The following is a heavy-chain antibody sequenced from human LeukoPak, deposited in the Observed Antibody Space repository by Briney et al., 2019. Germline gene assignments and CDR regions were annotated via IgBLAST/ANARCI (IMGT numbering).Heavy chain of an antibody. CDR1: GGSISSGDYS. J-gene: IGHJ5*02. D-gene: IGHD3-10*01. CDR2: IYYSGST. V-gene: IGHV4-31*11. Sequence: SQTLSLTCAVSGGSISSGDYSWSWIRQPPGTGLEWIGYIYYSGSTYYNPSLKSRVTISVDTSKNQFSLKLSSVTAADTAVYYCARAARVLLWYLPGDPTGPHNWFDPWGQGTLVTVSS. CDR3: ARAARVLLWYLPGDPTGPHNWFDP.